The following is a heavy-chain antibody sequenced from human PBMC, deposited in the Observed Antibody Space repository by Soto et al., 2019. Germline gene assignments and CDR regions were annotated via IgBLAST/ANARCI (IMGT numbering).Heavy chain of an antibody. J-gene: IGHJ4*02. V-gene: IGHV4-34*01. D-gene: IGHD3-16*02. CDR3: ARGKLSDYVWGSYRYHFDY. Sequence: SETLSLTCIVSGGSISCYYWIWIRQPPGKGLEWIGEINHSGSTNYNPSLKSRVTISVDTSKNQFSLKLSSVTAADTAVYYCARGKLSDYVWGSYRYHFDYWGQGTVVTVSS. CDR1: GGSISCYY. CDR2: INHSGST.